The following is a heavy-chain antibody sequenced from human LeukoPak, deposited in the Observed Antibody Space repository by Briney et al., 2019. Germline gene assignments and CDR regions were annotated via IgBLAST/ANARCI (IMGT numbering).Heavy chain of an antibody. D-gene: IGHD6-19*01. CDR2: IYYSGST. CDR3: ARGSAWYFVY. CDR1: GDSVSSGSSY. V-gene: IGHV4-61*01. J-gene: IGHJ4*02. Sequence: SETLSLTFTVSGDSVSSGSSYWSWIRQPPGKGLEWIGYIYYSGSTNYNPSLKSRVTISVDTSKNQFSLKLSSVTAADTAVYYCARGSAWYFVYWGQGTLVTVSS.